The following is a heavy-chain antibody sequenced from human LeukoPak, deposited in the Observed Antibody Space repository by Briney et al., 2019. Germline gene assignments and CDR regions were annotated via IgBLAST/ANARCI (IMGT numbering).Heavy chain of an antibody. V-gene: IGHV3-74*01. J-gene: IGHJ4*02. CDR2: IDSDGCTT. CDR1: GFTFSSSA. Sequence: GGSLRLSCAASGFTFSSSAMSWVRQAPGKRLVWVSRIDSDGCTTSYADSVKGRFTISRDNAKNTLYLQMNSLRAEDTAVYYCARSVYDSGGYYRVLDYWGQGTLVTVSS. CDR3: ARSVYDSGGYYRVLDY. D-gene: IGHD3-22*01.